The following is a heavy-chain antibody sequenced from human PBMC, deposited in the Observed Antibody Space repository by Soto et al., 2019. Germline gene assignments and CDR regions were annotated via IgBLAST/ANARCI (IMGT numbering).Heavy chain of an antibody. V-gene: IGHV3-23*01. CDR3: AKDLSPYSSSSWGDAFDI. D-gene: IGHD6-6*01. CDR2: VSGGGGST. Sequence: EVHLLESGGDLVQPGGSLRLSCAASGFTFSSYAMSWVRQAPGKGLEWVSSVSGGGGSTYFADSVKGRFTTSRDNSNNTLYLQMNSLRAEDTALYYCAKDLSPYSSSSWGDAFDIWGQGTMVTVSS. J-gene: IGHJ3*02. CDR1: GFTFSSYA.